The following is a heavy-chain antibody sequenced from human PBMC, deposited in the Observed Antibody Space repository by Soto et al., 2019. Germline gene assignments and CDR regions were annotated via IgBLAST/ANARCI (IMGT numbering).Heavy chain of an antibody. CDR3: ASDLREWLRLSIFHPPTFDY. J-gene: IGHJ4*02. CDR2: ISYDGSNK. V-gene: IGHV3-30-3*01. Sequence: GGSLRLSCAASGFTFSSYAMHWVRQAPGKGLEWVAVISYDGSNKYYADSVKGRFTISRDNSKNTRYLQMNSLRAEDTAVYYFASDLREWLRLSIFHPPTFDYWGRGTLVTVSS. D-gene: IGHD3-16*01. CDR1: GFTFSSYA.